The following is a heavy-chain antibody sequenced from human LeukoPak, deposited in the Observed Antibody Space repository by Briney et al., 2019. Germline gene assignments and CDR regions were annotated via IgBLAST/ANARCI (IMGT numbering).Heavy chain of an antibody. Sequence: GGSLRLFCAASGSTFSSYWMSWVRQAPGKGREWVANIKQDGSEKYYVDSVKGRFTISRDNAKDSLYLQMNSLRAEDTAVYYCARAGNSGYDFGYFDYWGQGTLVTVSS. D-gene: IGHD5-12*01. V-gene: IGHV3-7*01. CDR1: GSTFSSYW. CDR3: ARAGNSGYDFGYFDY. J-gene: IGHJ4*02. CDR2: IKQDGSEK.